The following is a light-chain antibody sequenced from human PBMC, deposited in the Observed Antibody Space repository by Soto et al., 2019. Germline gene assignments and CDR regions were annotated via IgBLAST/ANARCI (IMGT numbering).Light chain of an antibody. J-gene: IGKJ1*01. CDR2: GAS. Sequence: EIVMTQSPATLSVSPGERATLSCRASQSVSSNLAWYQQKPGQAPRLLIYGASTRATGIPARFSGSGSGTEFTLTISSLQSEDFEFYYCQQYNNWTPWTFGQGTKVEIK. CDR1: QSVSSN. CDR3: QQYNNWTPWT. V-gene: IGKV3-15*01.